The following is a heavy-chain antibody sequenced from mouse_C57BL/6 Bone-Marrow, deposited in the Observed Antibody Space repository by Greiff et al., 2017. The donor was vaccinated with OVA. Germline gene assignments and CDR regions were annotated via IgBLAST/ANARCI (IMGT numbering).Heavy chain of an antibody. CDR1: GFNITDDY. D-gene: IGHD2-4*01. CDR2: IDPENGDT. J-gene: IGHJ3*01. CDR3: TLIYYDYDVGAWFAY. Sequence: EVQLQQSGAELVRPGASVKLSCTASGFNITDDYMHWVKQRPEQGLEWIGWIDPENGDTEYASKFQGKATITADTSSNTAYLQLSSLTSEDTAVYYCTLIYYDYDVGAWFAYWGQGTLVTVSA. V-gene: IGHV14-4*01.